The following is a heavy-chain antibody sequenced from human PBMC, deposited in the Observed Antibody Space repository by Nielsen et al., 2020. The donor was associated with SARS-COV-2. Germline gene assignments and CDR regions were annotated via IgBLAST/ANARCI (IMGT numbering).Heavy chain of an antibody. Sequence: SETLSLTCTVSGGSISSGGYYWSWIRQHPGKGLEWIGYIYYSGSTNYNPSLKSRVTISVDTSKNQFSLKLSSVTAADTAVYYCAREYGSSWYPLDPWGQGTLVTVSS. CDR1: GGSISSGGYY. D-gene: IGHD6-13*01. J-gene: IGHJ5*02. CDR2: IYYSGST. CDR3: AREYGSSWYPLDP. V-gene: IGHV4-61*08.